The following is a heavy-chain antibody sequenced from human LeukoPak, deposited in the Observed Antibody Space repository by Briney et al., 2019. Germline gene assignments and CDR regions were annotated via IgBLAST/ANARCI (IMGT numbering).Heavy chain of an antibody. J-gene: IGHJ4*02. Sequence: GGSLRLSCAASGFTVSSNYMSWVRQAPGKGLEWVSVIYSGGSTYYADSVKGRFTISRDNSKNTLYLQMNSLRAEDTAVYYCARDGSYYYDSSGPFDYWGQGTLVTVSS. V-gene: IGHV3-66*02. D-gene: IGHD3-22*01. CDR3: ARDGSYYYDSSGPFDY. CDR2: IYSGGST. CDR1: GFTVSSNY.